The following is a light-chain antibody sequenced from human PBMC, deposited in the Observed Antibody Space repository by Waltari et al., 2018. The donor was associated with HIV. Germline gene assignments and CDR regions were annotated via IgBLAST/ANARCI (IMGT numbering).Light chain of an antibody. CDR2: AAS. Sequence: IYIIQSPSSFSASIADLITITCQTSQSVNMYLNWYQQKPGKAPSLLIFAASTLHTGVPSRFSACASGTTFSLAISSLQPDDIATYYCQQTFTTPLTFGAGTKVEI. CDR3: QQTFTTPLT. J-gene: IGKJ4*01. CDR1: QSVNMY. V-gene: IGKV1-39*01.